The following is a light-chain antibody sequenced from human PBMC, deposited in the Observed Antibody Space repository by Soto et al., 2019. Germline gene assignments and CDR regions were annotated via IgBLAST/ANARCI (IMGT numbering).Light chain of an antibody. J-gene: IGKJ1*01. CDR2: AAS. Sequence: EIVLTQSPGTLSLSPGERATLSCRASQSVSSSYLAWYQQKPGQAPRLLIYAASNRATGIPDRFSGSGSGTDFTLTISRLEPEAFAVYYCQQYGSSPQWTFGQGTKVEIK. CDR1: QSVSSSY. CDR3: QQYGSSPQWT. V-gene: IGKV3-20*01.